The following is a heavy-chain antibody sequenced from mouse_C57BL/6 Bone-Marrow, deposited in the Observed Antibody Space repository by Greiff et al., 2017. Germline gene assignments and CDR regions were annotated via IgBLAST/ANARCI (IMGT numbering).Heavy chain of an antibody. CDR1: GYTFTSYW. CDR3: ARGSHPYWYFDV. V-gene: IGHV1-55*01. Sequence: QVQLEQSGAELVKPGASVKMSCKASGYTFTSYWITWVKQRPGQGLEWIGDIYPGSGSTNYNEKFKSKATLTVDTSSSTAYMQLSSLTSEDSAVYYCARGSHPYWYFDVWGTGTTVTVSS. J-gene: IGHJ1*03. D-gene: IGHD1-1*02. CDR2: IYPGSGST.